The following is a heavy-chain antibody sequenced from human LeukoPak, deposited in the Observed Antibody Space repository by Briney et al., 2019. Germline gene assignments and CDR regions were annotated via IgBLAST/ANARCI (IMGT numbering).Heavy chain of an antibody. CDR1: GGSISSGSYY. D-gene: IGHD2-2*01. V-gene: IGHV4-31*03. J-gene: IGHJ4*02. Sequence: SQTLSLTCTVSGGSISSGSYYWSWIRQHPGKGLEWIGYIYYNGNTYYNPSLKSRITISVDTSKNQFSLKLNSVTAADTAVYYCAAVTCSNTTNYAVDYWGQGTLITVSS. CDR2: IYYNGNT. CDR3: AAVTCSNTTNYAVDY.